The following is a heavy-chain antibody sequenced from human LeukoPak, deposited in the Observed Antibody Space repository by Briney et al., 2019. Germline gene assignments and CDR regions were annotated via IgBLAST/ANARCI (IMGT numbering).Heavy chain of an antibody. V-gene: IGHV3-23*01. J-gene: IGHJ4*02. CDR2: ITGGGDNT. CDR3: AKDVRPLRGYSYGTFDY. CDR1: GFIFSNYA. Sequence: GASLRLPCEASGFIFSNYAMSWVRQAPGQGLEWVSAITGGGDNTWYADSVKGRFTISRDNSKNTVSLQMNSLRAEDTAMYYCAKDVRPLRGYSYGTFDYWGQGILVTVSS. D-gene: IGHD5-18*01.